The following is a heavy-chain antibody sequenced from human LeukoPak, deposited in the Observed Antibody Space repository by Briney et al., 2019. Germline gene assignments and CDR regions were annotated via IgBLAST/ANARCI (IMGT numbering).Heavy chain of an antibody. CDR3: APGGRGT. CDR2: ISYDGSNK. J-gene: IGHJ4*02. CDR1: GFTFSSYG. V-gene: IGHV3-30*03. D-gene: IGHD2-8*02. Sequence: PGGSLRLSCAASGFTFSSYGMHWVRQAPGKGLEWVAVISYDGSNKYYADSVKGRFTISRDNSKNTLYLQMNSLRAEDTAVYYCAPGGRGTGGREPLVTFS.